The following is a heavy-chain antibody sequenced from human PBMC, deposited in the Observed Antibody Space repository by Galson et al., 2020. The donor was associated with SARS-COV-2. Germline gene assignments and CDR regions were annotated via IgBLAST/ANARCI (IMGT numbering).Heavy chain of an antibody. Sequence: SVKVSCKASGGTFSNYDVNWVRQAPGQGLEWLGGIIHIFHTAKYAQKFQGRVTITADESTTTAYMELTSLRSDDTAVYFCARGDVQTLDYWGQGTLVTVSS. CDR1: GGTFSNYD. CDR3: ARGDVQTLDY. J-gene: IGHJ4*02. CDR2: IIHIFHTA. D-gene: IGHD1-1*01. V-gene: IGHV1-69*13.